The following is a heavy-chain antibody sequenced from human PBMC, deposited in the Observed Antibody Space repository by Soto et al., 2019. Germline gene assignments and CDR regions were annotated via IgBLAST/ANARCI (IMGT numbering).Heavy chain of an antibody. CDR2: IYYSGSP. J-gene: IGHJ4*02. CDR1: GGCISSSNYY. Sequence: SETLSLTCTVSGGCISSSNYYWGWIRQPPGKGLEWIASIYYSGSPYNKPSLKIRVTMSVDTSKNHFSLKLTYVTAADTAVYYCARLLYDSSGYYYFDYWGQGTLVTVSS. CDR3: ARLLYDSSGYYYFDY. V-gene: IGHV4-39*01. D-gene: IGHD3-22*01.